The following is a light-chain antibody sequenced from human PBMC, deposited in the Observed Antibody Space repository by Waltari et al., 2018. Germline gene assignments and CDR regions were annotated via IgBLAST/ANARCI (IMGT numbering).Light chain of an antibody. CDR2: ATS. V-gene: IGLV7-43*01. Sequence: QTVVTQEPSLTVSPGGTVNLPCPSSTGAVTRGYYPNWFQQKPGQQPRALIYATSNKHSWTPARFSGSLLGDKAALTLSGVQPEDEADYYCLLYYDNAQLGVFGGGTKLTVL. CDR3: LLYYDNAQLGV. J-gene: IGLJ3*02. CDR1: TGAVTRGYY.